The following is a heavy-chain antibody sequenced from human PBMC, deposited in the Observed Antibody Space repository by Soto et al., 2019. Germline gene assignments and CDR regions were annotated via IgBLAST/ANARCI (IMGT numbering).Heavy chain of an antibody. CDR3: ARDQDYYDSSGSLGFDP. V-gene: IGHV4-61*01. Sequence: SETLSLTCTVSGGSVSSGSYYWSWIRQPPGKGLEWIGYIYYSGSTNYNPSLKSRVTISVDTSKNQFSLKLSSVTAADTAVYYCARDQDYYDSSGSLGFDPWGQGTLVTVSS. J-gene: IGHJ5*02. CDR1: GGSVSSGSYY. D-gene: IGHD3-22*01. CDR2: IYYSGST.